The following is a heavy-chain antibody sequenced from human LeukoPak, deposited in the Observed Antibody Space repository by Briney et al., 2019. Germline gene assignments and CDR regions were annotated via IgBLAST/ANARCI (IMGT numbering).Heavy chain of an antibody. J-gene: IGHJ4*02. CDR2: IKQDGSEK. V-gene: IGHV3-7*01. D-gene: IGHD3-3*01. CDR3: ARGVPYDSWSGPHYSDY. Sequence: GGSLRLSCAASGFTFSSYWMSWVRQAPGKGLEWVANIKQDGSEKYYVDSVRGRFTISRDSAKNSLYLQMNSLRAEDTAVYYCARGVPYDSWSGPHYSDYWGQGTLVTVSS. CDR1: GFTFSSYW.